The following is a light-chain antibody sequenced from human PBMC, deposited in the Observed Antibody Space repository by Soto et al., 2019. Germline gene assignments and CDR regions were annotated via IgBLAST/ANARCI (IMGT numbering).Light chain of an antibody. CDR3: QQSYGTPQHT. CDR1: QSISSY. V-gene: IGKV1-39*01. J-gene: IGKJ2*01. CDR2: AAA. Sequence: IQLTQSPSPLSASVGDRVTITCRASQSISSYLNWYQQKPGKAPNLLFYAAASLQSGVPSRFSGSGSGTDFTLTISSLQPEEFATYYCQQSYGTPQHTVGQGTKLEIK.